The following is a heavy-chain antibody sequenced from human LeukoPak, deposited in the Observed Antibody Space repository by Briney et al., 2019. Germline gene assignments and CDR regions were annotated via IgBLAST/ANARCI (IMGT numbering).Heavy chain of an antibody. D-gene: IGHD6-6*01. V-gene: IGHV1-46*01. CDR3: TYSYSSPSGWFDP. CDR2: INPGDGST. J-gene: IGHJ5*02. CDR1: GYTFTSYG. Sequence: GASVKVSCKASGYTFTSYGISWVRQAPGQGLEWMGMINPGDGSTAYAQRFQGRVTMTRDTSTTTVYMELSSLRSDDTAVYYCTYSYSSPSGWFDPWGQGTLVTVSS.